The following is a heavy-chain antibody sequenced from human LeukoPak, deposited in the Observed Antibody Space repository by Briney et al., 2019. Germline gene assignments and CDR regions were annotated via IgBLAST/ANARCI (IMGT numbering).Heavy chain of an antibody. CDR3: ARGAGANGYGSGSYVYYYYGMDV. CDR2: ISSSGSTI. J-gene: IGHJ6*02. Sequence: PGGSLRLSCAASGFTFSSYSMNWIRQAPGKGLEWVSYISSSGSTIYYADSVKGRFTISRDNAKNSLYLQMNSLRAEDTAVYYCARGAGANGYGSGSYVYYYYGMDVWGQGTTVTVSS. CDR1: GFTFSSYS. V-gene: IGHV3-48*04. D-gene: IGHD3-10*01.